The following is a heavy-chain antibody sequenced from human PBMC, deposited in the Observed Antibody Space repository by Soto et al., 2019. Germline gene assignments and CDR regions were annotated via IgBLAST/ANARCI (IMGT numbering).Heavy chain of an antibody. CDR1: GYTFTSYG. CDR2: ISAYNGNT. V-gene: IGHV1-18*01. Sequence: ASVKASCKASGYTFTSYGISWVRQAPGQGLEWMGWISAYNGNTNYAQKLQGRVTMTTDISTSTAYMELRSLRSDDTAVYYCARDGVVDCSGGRCYSPYYYYYGMDVWGQGTTVNVSS. D-gene: IGHD2-15*01. CDR3: ARDGVVDCSGGRCYSPYYYYYGMDV. J-gene: IGHJ6*02.